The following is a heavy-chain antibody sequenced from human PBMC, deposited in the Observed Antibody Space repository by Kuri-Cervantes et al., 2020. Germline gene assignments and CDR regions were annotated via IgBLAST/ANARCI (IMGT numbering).Heavy chain of an antibody. CDR3: ARDAVAAAGSAFDI. CDR2: INHSGST. D-gene: IGHD6-13*01. Sequence: SETLSLTCAVYGGSFSGYYWTWIRQPPGKGLEWIGEINHSGSTNYNPPLKSRVTISVDTSKNQFSLKLSSVTAADTAVYYCARDAVAAAGSAFDIWGQGTMVTVSS. CDR1: GGSFSGYY. J-gene: IGHJ3*02. V-gene: IGHV4-34*01.